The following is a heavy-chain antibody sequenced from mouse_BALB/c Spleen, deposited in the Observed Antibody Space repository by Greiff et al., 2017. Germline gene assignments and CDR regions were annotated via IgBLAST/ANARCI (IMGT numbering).Heavy chain of an antibody. D-gene: IGHD1-2*01. CDR2: INPSTGYT. CDR1: GYTFTSYW. Sequence: VKLQESGAELAKPGASVKMSCKASGYTFTSYWMHWVKQRPGQGLEWIGYINPSTGYTEYNQKFKDKATLTADKSSSTAYMQLSSLTSEDSAVYYCARMGGTAPYAMDYWGQGTSVTVSS. V-gene: IGHV1-7*01. CDR3: ARMGGTAPYAMDY. J-gene: IGHJ4*01.